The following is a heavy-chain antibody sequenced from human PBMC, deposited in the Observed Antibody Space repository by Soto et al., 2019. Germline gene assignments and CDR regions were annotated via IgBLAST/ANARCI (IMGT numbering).Heavy chain of an antibody. Sequence: SVKVSCKASGGTFSSYAISWVRQAPGQGLEWMGGIIPIFGTANYAQKFQGRVTITADKSTSTAYMELSNLRSEDTAVYYCARARSPVLRLGMDVWGQGTTVTVSS. V-gene: IGHV1-69*06. CDR1: GGTFSSYA. J-gene: IGHJ6*02. CDR2: IIPIFGTA. D-gene: IGHD3-3*01. CDR3: ARARSPVLRLGMDV.